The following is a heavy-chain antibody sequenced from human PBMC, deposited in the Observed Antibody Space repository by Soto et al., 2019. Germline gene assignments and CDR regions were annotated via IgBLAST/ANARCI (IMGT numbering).Heavy chain of an antibody. CDR3: AKDIWSLGYYDSSGYFPVDY. D-gene: IGHD3-22*01. J-gene: IGHJ4*02. CDR2: ISYDGSNK. V-gene: IGHV3-30*18. Sequence: PGGSLRLSCAASGFTFSSYGMHWVRQAPGKGLEWVAVISYDGSNKYYADSVKGRFTISRDNSKNTLYLQMNSLRAEDTAVYYCAKDIWSLGYYDSSGYFPVDYWGQGTLVTVSS. CDR1: GFTFSSYG.